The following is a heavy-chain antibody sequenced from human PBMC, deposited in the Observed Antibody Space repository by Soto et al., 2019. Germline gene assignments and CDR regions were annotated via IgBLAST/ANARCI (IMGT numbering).Heavy chain of an antibody. Sequence: PGGSLRLSCAASGFTFSSYAMSWVRQAPGKGLEWVSAISGSGGSTYYADSVKGRFTISRDNSKNTLYLQMNSLRAEDTAVYYCAKGALLWFGELFKIPFDYWGQGALVTVSS. CDR1: GFTFSSYA. J-gene: IGHJ4*02. CDR2: ISGSGGST. D-gene: IGHD3-10*01. V-gene: IGHV3-23*01. CDR3: AKGALLWFGELFKIPFDY.